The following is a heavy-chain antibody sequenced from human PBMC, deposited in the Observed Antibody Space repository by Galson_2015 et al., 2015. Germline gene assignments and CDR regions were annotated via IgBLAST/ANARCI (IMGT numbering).Heavy chain of an antibody. CDR1: GFIFSTYG. CDR3: AQAVAGTYCMDA. D-gene: IGHD6-19*01. CDR2: ISYDGSNK. Sequence: SLRLSCAASGFIFSTYGMHWVRQAPGKGLEWVAVISYDGSNKYYADSVKGRFTISRDNSKNTLYLQMNSLRAEDTAVYYCAQAVAGTYCMDAWGQGTPVTVSS. J-gene: IGHJ6*02. V-gene: IGHV3-30*18.